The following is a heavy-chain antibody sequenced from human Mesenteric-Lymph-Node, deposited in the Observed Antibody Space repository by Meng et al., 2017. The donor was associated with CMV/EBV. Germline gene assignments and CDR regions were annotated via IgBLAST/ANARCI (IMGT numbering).Heavy chain of an antibody. CDR3: ARILPASYGMDV. V-gene: IGHV3-30*02. D-gene: IGHD1-14*01. CDR2: IRFDGSDK. J-gene: IGHJ6*02. CDR1: GFTFSSYS. Sequence: GESLKISCVVSGFTFSSYSLHWVRQAPGKGPEWVAFIRFDGSDKYYADSVKGRFTISRDNSKNTLHLQMNNLRAEDTAVYYCARILPASYGMDVWGQGTTVTVSS.